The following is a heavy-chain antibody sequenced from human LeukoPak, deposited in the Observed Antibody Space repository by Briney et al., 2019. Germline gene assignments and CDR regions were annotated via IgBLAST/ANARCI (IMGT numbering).Heavy chain of an antibody. CDR3: AKSRSGSANWALRIFDN. CDR2: ISPGEGTT. Sequence: GGSLRLSCVVSGFSFGSEAMSWVRQAPGRGLEWVSSISPGEGTTYYADSVKGRFTISRDNSEYTLYVEMNSLRAEDTAIYYCAKSRSGSANWALRIFDNWGQGTLVSVSS. CDR1: GFSFGSEA. J-gene: IGHJ4*02. D-gene: IGHD3-10*01. V-gene: IGHV3-23*01.